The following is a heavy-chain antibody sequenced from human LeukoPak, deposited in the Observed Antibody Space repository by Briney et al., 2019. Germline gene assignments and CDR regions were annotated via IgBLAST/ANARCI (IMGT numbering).Heavy chain of an antibody. J-gene: IGHJ5*02. CDR1: GGSISSGGYY. CDR2: IYYSGST. CDR3: ARVWFGGNWFDP. D-gene: IGHD3-10*01. V-gene: IGHV4-31*03. Sequence: NPSQTLSLTCTVSGGSISSGGYYWSWIRQHPGKGLEWIGYIYYSGSTYYNPSLKSRVTISVDTSKNQFSLKPSSVTAADTAVYYCARVWFGGNWFDPWGQGTLVTVSS.